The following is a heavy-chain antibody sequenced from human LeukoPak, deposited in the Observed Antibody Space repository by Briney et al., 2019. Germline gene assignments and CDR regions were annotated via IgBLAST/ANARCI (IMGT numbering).Heavy chain of an antibody. J-gene: IGHJ4*02. V-gene: IGHV4-39*01. D-gene: IGHD4-11*01. Sequence: TYYNPSLKSRVTISVDTSKNQFSLKLSSVTAADTAVYYCARYSHDYSNQPFDYWGQGTLVTVSS. CDR2: T. CDR3: ARYSHDYSNQPFDY.